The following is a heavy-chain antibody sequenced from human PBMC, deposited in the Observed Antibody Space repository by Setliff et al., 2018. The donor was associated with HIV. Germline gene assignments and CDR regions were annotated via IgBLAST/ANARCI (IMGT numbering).Heavy chain of an antibody. J-gene: IGHJ4*02. V-gene: IGHV1-18*01. CDR1: GYTFSSYG. D-gene: IGHD3-9*01. Sequence: ASVKVSCKASGYTFSSYGISWVRQAPGQGLEWVGWISAYNGDTKYAQKLQGRVTMTTDTSTSTAYMELRSLRSDDTAVYYCASGCLIGGSGPCRNFEFWGQGTLVTVSS. CDR3: ASGCLIGGSGPCRNFEF. CDR2: ISAYNGDT.